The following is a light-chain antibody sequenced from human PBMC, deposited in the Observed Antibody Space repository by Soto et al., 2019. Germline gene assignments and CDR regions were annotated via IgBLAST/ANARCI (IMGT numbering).Light chain of an antibody. CDR2: GAS. CDR3: QQYGSSPQT. Sequence: EIVCTQSPGTLSLSRGERATLSCRASQSFISSYLAWYQQKPGQAPRLIIYGASTRDTGIPDRFSGSGSGTDFTLTISRLEPEDFAVYYCQQYGSSPQTFGQGTKVDIK. J-gene: IGKJ1*01. V-gene: IGKV3-20*01. CDR1: QSFISSY.